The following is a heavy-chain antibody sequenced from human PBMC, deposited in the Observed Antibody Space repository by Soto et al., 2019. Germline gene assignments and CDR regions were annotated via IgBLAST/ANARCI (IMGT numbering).Heavy chain of an antibody. Sequence: EVQVAETGGGLIQPGGSLRLSCAASGFTVSSSYMSWVRQAPGKGLEWVSTIYTPGSTYYADSVKGRFTISRDISKNTLNLQMNSLRADDTAVYYCARGLVGSTTAFDYWGQGTLVTVYS. CDR3: ARGLVGSTTAFDY. J-gene: IGHJ4*02. V-gene: IGHV3-53*02. CDR2: IYTPGST. CDR1: GFTVSSSY. D-gene: IGHD1-26*01.